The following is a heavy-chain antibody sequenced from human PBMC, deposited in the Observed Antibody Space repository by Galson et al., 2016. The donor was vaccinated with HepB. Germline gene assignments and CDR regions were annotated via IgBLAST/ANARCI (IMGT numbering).Heavy chain of an antibody. CDR3: THRVDYFGSGTYLPGVDY. CDR2: IYWDGDK. D-gene: IGHD3-10*01. V-gene: IGHV2-5*02. CDR1: GFSLNTSEVG. J-gene: IGHJ4*02. Sequence: PALVKPTQTLTLTCTFSGFSLNTSEVGVGWVRQPPGKALEWLALIYWDGDKHYSPSLKSRLTITKDTSQNQVVLRMTNMDPVDTATYYCTHRVDYFGSGTYLPGVDYWGQGTLVTVSS.